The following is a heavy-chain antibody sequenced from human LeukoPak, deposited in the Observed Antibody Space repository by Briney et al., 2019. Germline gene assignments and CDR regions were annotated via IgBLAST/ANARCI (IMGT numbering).Heavy chain of an antibody. CDR3: AKTHSGWPRRAYYYYYGMDV. CDR2: ISGSGGST. Sequence: GGSLRLSCAASGFTFSSYAMSWVRQAPGKGLEWVSAISGSGGSTYYADSVKGRFTISRDNSKNTLYLQMNSLRAEDTAVYYCAKTHSGWPRRAYYYYYGMDVWGQGTTVTVSS. J-gene: IGHJ6*02. V-gene: IGHV3-23*01. D-gene: IGHD6-19*01. CDR1: GFTFSSYA.